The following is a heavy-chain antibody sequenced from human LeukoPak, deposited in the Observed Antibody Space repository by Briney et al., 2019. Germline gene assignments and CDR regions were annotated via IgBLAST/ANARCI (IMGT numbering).Heavy chain of an antibody. CDR1: GGSISSSNYY. J-gene: IGHJ4*02. CDR3: ARDMGSAGGFDY. D-gene: IGHD2-15*01. Sequence: SETLSLTCTVSGGSISSSNYYWGWIRQPPGKGLEWIGSIYYSGNTYYNPSLKSRVTISVDTSKNHFSLKLTSVTAADTAVYYCARDMGSAGGFDYWGQGTLVTVSS. V-gene: IGHV4-39*07. CDR2: IYYSGNT.